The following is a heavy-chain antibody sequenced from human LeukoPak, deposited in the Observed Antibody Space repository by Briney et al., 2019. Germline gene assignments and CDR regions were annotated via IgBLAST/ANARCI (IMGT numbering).Heavy chain of an antibody. CDR3: AIVRNRYGDYAIPIDY. V-gene: IGHV1-24*01. Sequence: ASVKVSCKVSGYTLTELSMHWVRQAPGKGLEWMGGFDPEDGETIYAQKFQGRVTMTEDTSTDTAYMELSSLRSEDTAVYYCAIVRNRYGDYAIPIDYWGQGTLVTVSS. CDR2: FDPEDGET. D-gene: IGHD4-17*01. CDR1: GYTLTELS. J-gene: IGHJ4*02.